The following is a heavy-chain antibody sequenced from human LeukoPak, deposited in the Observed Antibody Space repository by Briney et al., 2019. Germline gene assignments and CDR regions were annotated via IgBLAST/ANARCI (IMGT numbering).Heavy chain of an antibody. CDR2: INPNSGGT. V-gene: IGHV1-2*06. D-gene: IGHD2-8*01. J-gene: IGHJ6*03. CDR3: AREYAGYYYYMDV. CDR1: GYTFTGYY. Sequence: ASVKVSCKASGYTFTGYYMHWVRQAPGQGLEWMGRINPNSGGTNYAQKFQGRVTMTRDTSISTAYMELSRLRSDDTAVYYCAREYAGYYYYMDVWGKGTTVTVSS.